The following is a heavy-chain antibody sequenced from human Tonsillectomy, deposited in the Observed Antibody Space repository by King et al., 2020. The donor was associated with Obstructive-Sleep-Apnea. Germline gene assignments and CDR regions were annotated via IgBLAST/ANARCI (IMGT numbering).Heavy chain of an antibody. V-gene: IGHV3-49*03. J-gene: IGHJ4*02. Sequence: VQLVESGGGLVQPGRSLRLSCTASGFSFADYALSWFRLSPGKGLEWVGFIRDQSYGATTQYAASVKGRCSLSRDDSKSITYLQMDNLKTEDTAVYYCTRGAQYYGSGTSDYWGQGTLVSVSS. D-gene: IGHD3-10*01. CDR2: IRDQSYGATT. CDR1: GFSFADYA. CDR3: TRGAQYYGSGTSDY.